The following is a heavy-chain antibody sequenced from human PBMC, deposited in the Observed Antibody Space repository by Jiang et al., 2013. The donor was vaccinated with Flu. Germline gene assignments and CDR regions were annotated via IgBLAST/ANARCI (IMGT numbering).Heavy chain of an antibody. V-gene: IGHV4-4*07. Sequence: GPGLVKPSETLSLTCTVSGGSISSYYWSWIRQPAGKGLEWIGRIYTSGSTNYNPSLKSRVTMSVDTSKNQFSLKLSSVTAADTAVYYCARDNFWSGSRWFDPWGQGTLVTVSS. CDR3: ARDNFWSGSRWFDP. D-gene: IGHD3-3*01. CDR1: GGSISSYY. CDR2: IYTSGST. J-gene: IGHJ5*02.